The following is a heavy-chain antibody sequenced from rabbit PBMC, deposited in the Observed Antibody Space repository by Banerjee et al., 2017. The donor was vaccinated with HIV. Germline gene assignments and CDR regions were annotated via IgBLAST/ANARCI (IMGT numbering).Heavy chain of an antibody. CDR2: IYAGSSGST. CDR1: GFSLNIYG. Sequence: QSLEESGGDLVKPGASLTLTCTASGFSLNIYGLCWVRQAPGKGLEWIACIYAGSSGSTYYASWAKGRFTISKTSSTTVTLQMTSLTAADTATYFCARDRGYTMDGMALWGQGTLVTVS. J-gene: IGHJ6*01. CDR3: ARDRGYTMDGMAL. V-gene: IGHV1S40*01. D-gene: IGHD1-1*01.